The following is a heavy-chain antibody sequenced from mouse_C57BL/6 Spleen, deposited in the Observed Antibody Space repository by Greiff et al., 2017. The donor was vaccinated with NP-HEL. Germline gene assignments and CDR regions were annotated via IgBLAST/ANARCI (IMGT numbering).Heavy chain of an antibody. CDR3: ARPYDGSKGAYYFDY. CDR2: IDPSDSYT. CDR1: GYTFTSYW. V-gene: IGHV1-69*01. D-gene: IGHD1-1*01. Sequence: QVQLQQPGAELVMPGASVKLSCKASGYTFTSYWMHWAKQRPGQGLEWIGEIDPSDSYTNYNQKLKGKSTLTVDKSSSTAYMQLSSLTSEDSAVYYCARPYDGSKGAYYFDYWGQGTTLTVSS. J-gene: IGHJ2*01.